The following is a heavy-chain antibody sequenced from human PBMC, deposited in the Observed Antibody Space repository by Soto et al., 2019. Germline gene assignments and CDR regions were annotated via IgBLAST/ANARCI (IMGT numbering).Heavy chain of an antibody. Sequence: GGSLRLSCAASGFTFSSCAKHWVRQAPDKGLEWVAVISYDGSNKYYADSVKGRFTISRDNSKNTLYLQMNSLRAEDTAVYYCARDHSSSSPFDYWGQGTLVTVSS. CDR3: ARDHSSSSPFDY. D-gene: IGHD6-13*01. CDR1: GFTFSSCA. CDR2: ISYDGSNK. J-gene: IGHJ4*02. V-gene: IGHV3-30-3*01.